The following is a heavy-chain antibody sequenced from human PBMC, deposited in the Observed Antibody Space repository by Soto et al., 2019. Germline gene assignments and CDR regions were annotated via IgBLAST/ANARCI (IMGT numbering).Heavy chain of an antibody. D-gene: IGHD1-26*01. Sequence: HPGGSLRLSCAASGFTFSNYAMTWVRQAPGKGLEWVSSISASGGSTYYADSVKGRFTISRDNSKNTLYLQMNSLRAEDTAVYYCAIAVGPIASTPWDIWGQGTMVTVSS. J-gene: IGHJ3*02. CDR3: AIAVGPIASTPWDI. CDR2: ISASGGST. V-gene: IGHV3-23*01. CDR1: GFTFSNYA.